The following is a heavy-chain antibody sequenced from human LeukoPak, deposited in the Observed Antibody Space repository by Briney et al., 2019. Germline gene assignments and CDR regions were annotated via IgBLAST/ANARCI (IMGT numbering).Heavy chain of an antibody. CDR2: INPNSGGT. CDR3: ARDLVVAAGTYDYYYYGMDV. CDR1: GYTFTGYY. V-gene: IGHV1-2*02. D-gene: IGHD2-15*01. J-gene: IGHJ6*02. Sequence: ASVKVSCKASGYTFTGYYMHWVRQAPGQGLEWMGWINPNSGGTNYAQKFQGRVTMTRDTSFSTAYMELSRLRSDDTAVYYCARDLVVAAGTYDYYYYGMDVWGQGTTVTVSS.